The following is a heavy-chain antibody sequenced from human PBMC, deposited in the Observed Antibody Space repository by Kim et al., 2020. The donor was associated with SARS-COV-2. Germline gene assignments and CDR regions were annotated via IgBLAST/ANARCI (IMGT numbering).Heavy chain of an antibody. V-gene: IGHV4-59*13. D-gene: IGHD1-26*01. Sequence: SETLSLTCTVSGGSISSYYWSWIRQPPGKGLEWIGYIYYSGSTNYNPSLKSRVTISVDTSKNQFSLQLNSVTAADTAVYYCARDLRGSYFDYSGQGTLVT. J-gene: IGHJ4*02. CDR2: IYYSGST. CDR3: ARDLRGSYFDY. CDR1: GGSISSYY.